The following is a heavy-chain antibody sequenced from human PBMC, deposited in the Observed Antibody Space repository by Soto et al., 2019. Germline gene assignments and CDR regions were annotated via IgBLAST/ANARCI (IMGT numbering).Heavy chain of an antibody. Sequence: QVQLVQSGAEVKKPGSSVKVSCTASGGTFSSYAISWVRQAPGQGLEWMGGIVPIFGTANYAETVQGIVMIAADKSTSTADMELSSLRSEDTTVYYCAREGEFIAAAGTGVCAFDIWGQGTMVTVSS. V-gene: IGHV1-69*06. J-gene: IGHJ3*02. D-gene: IGHD6-13*01. CDR3: AREGEFIAAAGTGVCAFDI. CDR2: IVPIFGTA. CDR1: GGTFSSYA.